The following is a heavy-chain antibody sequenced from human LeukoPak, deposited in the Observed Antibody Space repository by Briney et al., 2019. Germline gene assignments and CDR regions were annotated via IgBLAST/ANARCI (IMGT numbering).Heavy chain of an antibody. V-gene: IGHV4-34*01. CDR2: INHSGST. D-gene: IGHD6-19*01. Sequence: SETLSLTCAVYGGSFSGYYWNWIRQPPGKGLEWIGEINHSGSTNYNPSLKSRVTLSLDTSKNQFSLRLSSVTAADRAVYYCAREEQWRRYYDHWGQGTLVTVSS. CDR1: GGSFSGYY. J-gene: IGHJ4*02. CDR3: AREEQWRRYYDH.